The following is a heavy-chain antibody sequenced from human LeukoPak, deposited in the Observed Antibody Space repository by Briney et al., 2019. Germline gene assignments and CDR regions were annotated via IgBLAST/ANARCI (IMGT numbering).Heavy chain of an antibody. Sequence: GGSLRLSCEASGFAFSFYAMSCLRQPPGKGLEWVSTINANSGSTSYAASVRGRFTISRDNSKNTLYLQLNTLRAEDTAVYYCAKPISGGLALTADWFDPWGQGTLVVVSS. V-gene: IGHV3-23*01. CDR3: AKPISGGLALTADWFDP. CDR1: GFAFSFYA. CDR2: INANSGST. D-gene: IGHD2-21*02. J-gene: IGHJ5*01.